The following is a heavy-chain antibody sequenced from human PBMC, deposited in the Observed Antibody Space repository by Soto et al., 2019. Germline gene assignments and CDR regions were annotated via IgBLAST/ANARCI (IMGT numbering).Heavy chain of an antibody. V-gene: IGHV1-69*13. J-gene: IGHJ5*02. Sequence: SVKVSCKASGGTFSSYAISWVRQAPGQGLEWMGGIIPIFGTANYAQKFQGRVTITADESTSTAYMELSSLRSEDTAVYYCASGVYCSGGSCHGNWFDPWGQGTLVTVSS. D-gene: IGHD2-15*01. CDR2: IIPIFGTA. CDR1: GGTFSSYA. CDR3: ASGVYCSGGSCHGNWFDP.